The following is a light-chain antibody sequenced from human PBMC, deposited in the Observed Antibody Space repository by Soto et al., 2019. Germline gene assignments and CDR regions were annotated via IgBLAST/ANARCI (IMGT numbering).Light chain of an antibody. Sequence: SYELTQPPSVSLAPGQTARITCGGNNIGSKRVHWYQQKPGQAPVLVVYADSDRPSGIPERFSGSNSGNTATLSISRVEAGDEADYYCQVWDSNSVYVFGTGTKVTVL. CDR2: ADS. CDR3: QVWDSNSVYV. V-gene: IGLV3-21*02. CDR1: NIGSKR. J-gene: IGLJ1*01.